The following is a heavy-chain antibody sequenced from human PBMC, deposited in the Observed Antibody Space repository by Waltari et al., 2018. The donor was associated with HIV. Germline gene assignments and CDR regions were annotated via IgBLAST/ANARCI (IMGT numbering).Heavy chain of an antibody. D-gene: IGHD3-10*01. CDR1: GYTFTSYD. Sequence: QVQLVQSGAEVKKPGASVKVSCKASGYTFTSYDINWVRQATGQGLEWMGWMKPNSGNTGYAQKFQGRVTMSRNTSISTAYMELISLRSEDTAVYYCAMTVLLWFGDPSDAFDIWGQGTMVTVSS. J-gene: IGHJ3*02. V-gene: IGHV1-8*01. CDR2: MKPNSGNT. CDR3: AMTVLLWFGDPSDAFDI.